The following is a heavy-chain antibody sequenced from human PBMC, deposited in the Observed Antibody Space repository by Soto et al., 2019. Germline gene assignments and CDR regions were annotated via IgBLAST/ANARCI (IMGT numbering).Heavy chain of an antibody. CDR3: ARAHYGPSVYYFAS. J-gene: IGHJ4*02. V-gene: IGHV4-30-2*01. CDR2: IHNTGTT. D-gene: IGHD3-10*01. Sequence: QVQLQESGSGLVKPSQTLSLTCTVSGDSISSGGYSWSWIRQPPRQGLEWIGYIHNTGTTYYSLTLKIRVTMSVYKSKTQFSLSLNPLTAADTAIYYCARAHYGPSVYYFASWGPGAL. CDR1: GDSISSGGYS.